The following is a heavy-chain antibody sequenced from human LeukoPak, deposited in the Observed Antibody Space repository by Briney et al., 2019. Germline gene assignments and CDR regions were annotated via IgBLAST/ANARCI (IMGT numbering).Heavy chain of an antibody. CDR2: IYYSGST. CDR1: GGSISSSSYY. V-gene: IGHV4-39*07. Sequence: PSETLSLTCTVSGGSISSSSYYWGWIRQPPGKGREWVGSIYYSGSTYYNPSLKSRVTISVDTSKNQFSLKLSSVTAADTAVYYCARYALTAIIRGFDYWGQGTLVTVCS. D-gene: IGHD5-18*01. CDR3: ARYALTAIIRGFDY. J-gene: IGHJ4*02.